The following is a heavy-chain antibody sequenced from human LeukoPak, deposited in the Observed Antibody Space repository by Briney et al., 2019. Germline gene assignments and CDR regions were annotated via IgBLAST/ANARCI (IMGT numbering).Heavy chain of an antibody. V-gene: IGHV3-66*01. CDR2: IYSGGST. J-gene: IGHJ4*02. CDR3: ARVVSTRPRGVEWLSQGYYFDY. Sequence: GGSLRLSCAASGFTVSSNYMSWVRQAPGKGLEWVSLIYSGGSTYYADSVKGRFTISRDNSKNTLYLQMNSLRAEDTAVYYCARVVSTRPRGVEWLSQGYYFDYWGQGTLVTVSS. CDR1: GFTVSSNY. D-gene: IGHD3-3*01.